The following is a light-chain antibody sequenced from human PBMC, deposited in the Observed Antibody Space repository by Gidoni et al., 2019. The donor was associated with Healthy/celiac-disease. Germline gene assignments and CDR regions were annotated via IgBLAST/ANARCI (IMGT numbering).Light chain of an antibody. CDR3: QQYKSYST. J-gene: IGKJ1*01. CDR2: DAS. Sequence: DLQMTQSPSTLSASVGDRVTITCRASQSISSWLAWYQQKPGKAPKLLIYDASSLESGVPSRFSGSGSGTEFTLTISSLQPDEFATYYCQQYKSYSTFGQGTKVEIK. CDR1: QSISSW. V-gene: IGKV1-5*01.